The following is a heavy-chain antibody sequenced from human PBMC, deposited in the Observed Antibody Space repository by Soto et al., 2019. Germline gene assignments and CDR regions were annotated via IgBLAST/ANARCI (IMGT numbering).Heavy chain of an antibody. CDR1: GFTLSSYA. Sequence: EVQLLESGGGLVQPGGSLRLSCAVSGFTLSSYAMSWVRQAPGKGLEWVSAISGSGVSTYYADAVKGRFTMSRDNSKNTLYLQMSSLRAEDTAVYYCAKGGYCSSTSCNITPNYMDVWGKGTTVTVSS. CDR3: AKGGYCSSTSCNITPNYMDV. CDR2: ISGSGVST. D-gene: IGHD2-2*02. V-gene: IGHV3-23*01. J-gene: IGHJ6*03.